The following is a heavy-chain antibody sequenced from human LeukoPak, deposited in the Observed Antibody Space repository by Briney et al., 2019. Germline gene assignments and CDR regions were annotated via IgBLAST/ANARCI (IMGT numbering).Heavy chain of an antibody. V-gene: IGHV5-51*01. CDR1: GYNFRSYW. CDR3: ARSFYCTPSSCQGFDP. CDR2: IYPGDSDT. J-gene: IGHJ5*02. D-gene: IGHD2-8*01. Sequence: GESLKISCRGSGYNFRSYWIAWVRQMPGKGLEWMGIIYPGDSDTRYSPSFQGQVTISVDKSINTAYLQWSSLKASDTAMYYCARSFYCTPSSCQGFDPWGQGTLVTVSS.